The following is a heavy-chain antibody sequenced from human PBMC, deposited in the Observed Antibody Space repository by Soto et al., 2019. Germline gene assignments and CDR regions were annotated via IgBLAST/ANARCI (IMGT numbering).Heavy chain of an antibody. CDR3: AREGEVWSGYTIGFDP. D-gene: IGHD5-12*01. J-gene: IGHJ5*02. V-gene: IGHV1-8*01. CDR1: GYTFTSYD. CDR2: MNPNSGNT. Sequence: ASVKVSCKASGYTFTSYDINWVRQATGQGLEWMGWMNPNSGNTGYAQKFQGRVTMTRNTYISTAYMELSSLRSEDTAVYYCAREGEVWSGYTIGFDPWGQGTLVTVSS.